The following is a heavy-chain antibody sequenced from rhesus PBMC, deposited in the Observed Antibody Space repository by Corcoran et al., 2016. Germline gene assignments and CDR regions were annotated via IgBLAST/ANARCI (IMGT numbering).Heavy chain of an antibody. J-gene: IGHJ4*01. CDR2: IGGSSGST. D-gene: IGHD3-28*01. Sequence: QVQLQESGLGLVKPSETLSLTCAVSGYSISSGYGWSWIRPPPGKGREWIGYIGGSSGSTNYNPSLKSRVTISKDTSKNQFSLKLSSVTAADTAVYYCARLITMITWGQGVLVTVSS. CDR3: ARLITMIT. V-gene: IGHV4-127*01. CDR1: GYSISSGYG.